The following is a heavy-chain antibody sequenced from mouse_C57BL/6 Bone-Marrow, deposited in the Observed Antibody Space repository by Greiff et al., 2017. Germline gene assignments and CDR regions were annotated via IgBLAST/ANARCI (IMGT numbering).Heavy chain of an antibody. Sequence: QVQLQQPGAELVKPGASVNLSCKASGYTFTSYWMQWVKQRPGQGLEWIGEIDPSDSYTNYNQQFKGKATLTVDTSSSTAYLQRSSLTAEDSAVYYCGRGYGNDDYGPPYAMDYWGQGTSVTVSS. CDR3: GRGYGNDDYGPPYAMDY. V-gene: IGHV1-50*01. CDR2: IDPSDSYT. CDR1: GYTFTSYW. J-gene: IGHJ4*01. D-gene: IGHD2-4*01.